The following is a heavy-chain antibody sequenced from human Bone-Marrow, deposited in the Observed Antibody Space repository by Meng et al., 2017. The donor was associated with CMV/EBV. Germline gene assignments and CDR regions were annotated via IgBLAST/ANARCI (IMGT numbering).Heavy chain of an antibody. CDR1: GGSVSSGSYY. CDR3: ARAASSSPGWFDP. V-gene: IGHV4-61*01. Sequence: GSLRLSCTVSGGSVSSGSYYWSWIRQPPGKGLEWIGYIYYSGSTNYNPSLKSRVTISVDTSKNQFSLKLSSVTAADTAVYYCARAASSSPGWFDPGGQGTRVTVSS. CDR2: IYYSGST. D-gene: IGHD6-13*01. J-gene: IGHJ5*02.